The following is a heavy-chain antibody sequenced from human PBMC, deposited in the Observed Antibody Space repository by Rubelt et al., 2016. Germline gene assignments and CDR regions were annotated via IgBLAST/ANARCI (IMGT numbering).Heavy chain of an antibody. CDR3: ARADYYDSSGCHNWFDP. CDR2: IYYSGST. Sequence: QVQLQQWGAGLLKPSETLSLTCAVYGGSFSGYYWSWIRQPPGKGLEWIGYIYYSGSTYYNPSLKSRVTIAVDPSKNQFSRRLSSVTAADTAVYYCARADYYDSSGCHNWFDPWGQGTLVTVSS. J-gene: IGHJ5*02. D-gene: IGHD3-22*01. V-gene: IGHV4-34*01. CDR1: GGSFSGYY.